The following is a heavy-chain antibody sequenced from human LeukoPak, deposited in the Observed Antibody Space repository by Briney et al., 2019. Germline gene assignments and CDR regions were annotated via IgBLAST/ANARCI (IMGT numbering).Heavy chain of an antibody. D-gene: IGHD2-2*01. Sequence: SVKVSCKASGGTFSSYAISWVRQAPGQGLEWMGGIIPIFGTANYAQKYQGRVTITADESTSTAYMELSSLRSEDTAVYYCARTSQYQLLSPDYWGQGTLVTVSS. CDR3: ARTSQYQLLSPDY. J-gene: IGHJ4*02. V-gene: IGHV1-69*13. CDR2: IIPIFGTA. CDR1: GGTFSSYA.